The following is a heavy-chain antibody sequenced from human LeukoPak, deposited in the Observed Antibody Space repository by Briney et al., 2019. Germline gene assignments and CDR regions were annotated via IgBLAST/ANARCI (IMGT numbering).Heavy chain of an antibody. CDR2: IRYDGRET. D-gene: IGHD2-15*01. V-gene: IGHV3-30*02. J-gene: IGHJ6*02. Sequence: GGSLRLSCAASGFTFKNFGMHWARQAPGKGLEWVAFIRYDGRETDYAASVKGRFTVSRDNSKNTLYLQMNTLRTEDTAVYYCARLVGGFRGGMDVWGQGTTVTVSS. CDR1: GFTFKNFG. CDR3: ARLVGGFRGGMDV.